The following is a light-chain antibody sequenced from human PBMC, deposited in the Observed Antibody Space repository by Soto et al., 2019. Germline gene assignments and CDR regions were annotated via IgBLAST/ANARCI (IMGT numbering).Light chain of an antibody. Sequence: DIQVSQSPSSLSSSVGDRVTISCRASQVISGLLNWFQQKPGKAPRLLIYAASTLQSGVPSRFSGGASGKDFTLTISSLQPENFGTYYGQHSYSMPLTFGQGTRLE. CDR1: QVISGL. CDR2: AAS. V-gene: IGKV1-39*01. CDR3: QHSYSMPLT. J-gene: IGKJ5*01.